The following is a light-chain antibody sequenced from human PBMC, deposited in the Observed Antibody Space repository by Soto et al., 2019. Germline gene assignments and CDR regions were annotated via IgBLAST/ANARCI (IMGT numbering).Light chain of an antibody. CDR2: DAS. J-gene: IGKJ4*01. Sequence: EIVLTQSPGTLSLSPGERATLSCRASQSVSSSYLAWYQKKAGQAPRLLISDASNRATGIPARFSGSGSGTDFYLTISRLETEDSAVYDCQQRSRWPLTFGGGTKVDIK. CDR1: QSVSSSY. CDR3: QQRSRWPLT. V-gene: IGKV3D-20*02.